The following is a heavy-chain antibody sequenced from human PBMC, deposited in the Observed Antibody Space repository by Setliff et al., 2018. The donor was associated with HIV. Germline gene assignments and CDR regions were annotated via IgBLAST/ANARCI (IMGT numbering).Heavy chain of an antibody. CDR1: GFTFSSYN. CDR3: AKAGASTSPAHAHMDV. Sequence: PGGSLRLSCGASGFTFSSYNMNWVRQAPGKGLEWVSSISSSGSVTYSADSVKGRLTISRDDAKNSLYLQMESLKTEDTAVYYCAKAGASTSPAHAHMDVWGQGTTVTVSS. D-gene: IGHD2-2*01. V-gene: IGHV3-21*06. J-gene: IGHJ6*02. CDR2: ISSSGSVT.